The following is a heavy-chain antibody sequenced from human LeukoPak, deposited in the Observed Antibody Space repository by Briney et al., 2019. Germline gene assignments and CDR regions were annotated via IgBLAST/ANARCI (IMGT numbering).Heavy chain of an antibody. Sequence: SETLSLTCAVYGGSFSGYYWSWIRQPPGKGLEWIGEINHSGSTNYNPSLKSRVTISVDTSKNQFSLKLSSVTAADTAVYYCAREGDSSGSNYWGQGTLVTVSS. CDR2: INHSGST. V-gene: IGHV4-34*01. CDR3: AREGDSSGSNY. J-gene: IGHJ4*02. D-gene: IGHD3-22*01. CDR1: GGSFSGYY.